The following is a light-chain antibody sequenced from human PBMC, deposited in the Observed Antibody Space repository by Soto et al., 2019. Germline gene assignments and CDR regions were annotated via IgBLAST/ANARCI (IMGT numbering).Light chain of an antibody. CDR2: GAS. J-gene: IGKJ4*01. CDR1: QSVSSSY. V-gene: IGKV3-20*01. Sequence: GWMLNQGTLSVSPGERATLSFMASQSVSSSYLAWYQQKPGQAPRLLIYGASSRATGIPDRFSGSGSGTDFTLTISRLEPEDFAVYYCQQDGSSPLFPFGGVTNVDIK. CDR3: QQDGSSPLFP.